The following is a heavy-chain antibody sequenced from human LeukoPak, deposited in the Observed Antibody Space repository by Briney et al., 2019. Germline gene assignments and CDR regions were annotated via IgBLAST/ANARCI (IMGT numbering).Heavy chain of an antibody. CDR1: GFTFSNYA. CDR2: TSASGGNT. CDR3: ANTVRSESYYDFWIGYHGY. V-gene: IGHV3-23*01. J-gene: IGHJ4*02. Sequence: PGGSLRLSCAASGFTFSNYAMSWVRQAPGKGLEWVSVTSASGGNTNYADSVKGRFTISRDNSKNTLYLQMNSLRGEDTAVYYCANTVRSESYYDFWIGYHGYWGQGTLVTVSS. D-gene: IGHD3-3*01.